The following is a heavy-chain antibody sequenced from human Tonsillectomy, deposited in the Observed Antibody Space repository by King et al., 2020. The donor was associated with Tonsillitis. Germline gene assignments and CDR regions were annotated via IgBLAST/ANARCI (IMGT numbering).Heavy chain of an antibody. Sequence: VQLVESGGGLVQPGRSLRLSCAASGFTFDDYAMQWVRQAPGKGLEWVSGISWNSGSIGYADSVKGRFTISRDNAKNSLYLQMNSLRAEDTALYYCAKVCIAANYYYGMDVWGQGTTVTVSS. CDR1: GFTFDDYA. J-gene: IGHJ6*02. V-gene: IGHV3-9*01. CDR2: ISWNSGSI. D-gene: IGHD6-13*01. CDR3: AKVCIAANYYYGMDV.